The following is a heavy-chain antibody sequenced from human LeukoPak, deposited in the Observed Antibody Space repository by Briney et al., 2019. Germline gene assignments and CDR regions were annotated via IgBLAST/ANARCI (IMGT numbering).Heavy chain of an antibody. CDR2: ISAYNGNT. J-gene: IGHJ4*02. CDR3: AREGERDYYDSSGYYPYYFDY. CDR1: GYIFTDYY. V-gene: IGHV1-18*04. D-gene: IGHD3-22*01. Sequence: GASVKVSCKTSGYIFTDYYLHWVRQAPGQGLEWMGWISAYNGNTNYAQKLQGRVTMTTDTSTSTAHMELRSLRSDDTAVYYCAREGERDYYDSSGYYPYYFDYWGQGTLVTVSS.